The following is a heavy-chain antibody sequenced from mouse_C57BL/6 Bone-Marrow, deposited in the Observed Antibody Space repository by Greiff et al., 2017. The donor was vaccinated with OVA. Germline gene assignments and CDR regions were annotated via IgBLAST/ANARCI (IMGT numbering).Heavy chain of an antibody. Sequence: QVQLQQSGAELVRPGTSVKVSCKASGYAFTNYLIEWVKQRPGQGLEWIGVINPGSGGTNYNEKFKGKATLTADKSSSTAYMQLSSLTSEDSAVYFCARDYGSRGDYFDYWGQGTTLTVSS. CDR2: INPGSGGT. D-gene: IGHD1-1*01. V-gene: IGHV1-54*01. CDR1: GYAFTNYL. J-gene: IGHJ2*01. CDR3: ARDYGSRGDYFDY.